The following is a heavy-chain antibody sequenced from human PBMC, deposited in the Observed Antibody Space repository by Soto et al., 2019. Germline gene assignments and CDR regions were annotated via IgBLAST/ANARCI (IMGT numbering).Heavy chain of an antibody. D-gene: IGHD3-16*02. V-gene: IGHV1-46*01. J-gene: IGHJ4*02. CDR3: ARAGTYDYVWGSYRLGSN. CDR1: GYTFTSYY. Sequence: QVQLVQSGAEVKKPGASVKVSCEASGYTFTSYYMHWVRQAPGQGLEWMGIINPSSGSTSYAQKFQGRFTMTRDTSTSTVYIELSSLRSEDTALYYCARAGTYDYVWGSYRLGSNWGQGTLVTVSS. CDR2: INPSSGST.